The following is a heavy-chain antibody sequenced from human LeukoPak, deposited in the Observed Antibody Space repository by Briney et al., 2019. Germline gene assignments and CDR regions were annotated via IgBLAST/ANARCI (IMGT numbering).Heavy chain of an antibody. CDR2: INPSGGST. CDR1: GYTFTTYG. Sequence: ASVKVSCKASGYTFTTYGISWVRQAPGQGLEWMGIINPSGGSTSYAQKFQGRVTMTRDTSTSTVYMELSSLRSEDTAVYYCATGYDILTGHDAFDIWGQGTMVTVSS. D-gene: IGHD3-9*01. J-gene: IGHJ3*02. V-gene: IGHV1-46*01. CDR3: ATGYDILTGHDAFDI.